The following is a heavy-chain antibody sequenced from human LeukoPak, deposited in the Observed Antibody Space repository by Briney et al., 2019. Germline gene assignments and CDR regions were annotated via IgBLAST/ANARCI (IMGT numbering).Heavy chain of an antibody. Sequence: SGTLSLTCAVSGSSIRSSNWWSWVRPPPGKGLEWIGEISHSGSTNYNPSLKSRVTISVDKSKNQFSLKLSSVAAADTAIYYCARVMRDSRALDYWGQGTLVTVSS. CDR1: GSSIRSSNW. CDR2: ISHSGST. D-gene: IGHD3-22*01. V-gene: IGHV4-4*02. CDR3: ARVMRDSRALDY. J-gene: IGHJ4*02.